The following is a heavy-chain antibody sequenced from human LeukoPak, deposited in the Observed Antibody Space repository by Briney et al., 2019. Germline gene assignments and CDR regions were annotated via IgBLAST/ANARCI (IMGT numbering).Heavy chain of an antibody. CDR1: GYTFTGYY. V-gene: IGHV1-2*04. J-gene: IGHJ4*02. CDR2: INPNSGGT. CDR3: ARDRDISGYDY. Sequence: ASVKVSCKASGYTFTGYYIHWVRQAPGQGLEWMGWINPNSGGTNYAQKFQGWVTMTRDTSISTAYMELSRLRSDDTAVYYCARDRDISGYDYWGQGTLVTVSS. D-gene: IGHD3-22*01.